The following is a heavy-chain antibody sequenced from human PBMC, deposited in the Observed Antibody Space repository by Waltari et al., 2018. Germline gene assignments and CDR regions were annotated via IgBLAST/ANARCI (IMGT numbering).Heavy chain of an antibody. Sequence: QVQLVQSGAEVKKPGASVKVSCQASGYTFTSYYINWVRQATGQGLEWMGWRNPNSGNTGYAQKFQGRVTMTRNTSISTAYMELSSLRSEDTAVYYCARGRTSPKRYGGSYFDYWGQGTLVTVSS. CDR2: RNPNSGNT. CDR3: ARGRTSPKRYGGSYFDY. V-gene: IGHV1-8*02. D-gene: IGHD1-26*01. J-gene: IGHJ4*02. CDR1: GYTFTSYY.